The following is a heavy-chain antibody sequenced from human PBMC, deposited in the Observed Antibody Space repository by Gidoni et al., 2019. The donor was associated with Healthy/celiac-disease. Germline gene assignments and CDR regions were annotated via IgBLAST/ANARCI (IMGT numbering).Heavy chain of an antibody. Sequence: EVQLVESGGGLVKPGGSLRLSCAASGFTFSSYSMNWVRQAPGKGLEWVSSISSSSSYIYYADSVKGRFTISRDNAKNSLYLQMNSLRAEDTAVYYCARGGGGIAAAFLDYWGQGTLVTVSS. CDR1: GFTFSSYS. CDR3: ARGGGGIAAAFLDY. J-gene: IGHJ4*02. CDR2: ISSSSSYI. D-gene: IGHD6-13*01. V-gene: IGHV3-21*01.